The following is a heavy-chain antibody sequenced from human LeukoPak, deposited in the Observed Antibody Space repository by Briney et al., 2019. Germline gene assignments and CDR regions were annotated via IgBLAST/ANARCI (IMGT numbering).Heavy chain of an antibody. J-gene: IGHJ4*02. CDR1: GFTFSSYG. CDR3: AKGYYGSGSYGWFDY. Sequence: GGSLRLSCAASGFTFSSYGMSWVRQAPGKGLEWVSAISGSGGSTYYADSVKGRFTISRDNSKNTLFLHMNSLRAEDTAVYSCAKGYYGSGSYGWFDYWGQGTLVTVSS. CDR2: ISGSGGST. D-gene: IGHD3-10*01. V-gene: IGHV3-23*01.